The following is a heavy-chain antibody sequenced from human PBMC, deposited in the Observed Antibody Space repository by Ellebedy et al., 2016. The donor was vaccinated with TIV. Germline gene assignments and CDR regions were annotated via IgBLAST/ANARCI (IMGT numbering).Heavy chain of an antibody. CDR2: ISSTSSTI. J-gene: IGHJ4*02. D-gene: IGHD1-7*01. Sequence: PGGSLRLSCAASGLTFSSYSMNWVRQAPGKGLEWVSYISSTSSTIYYADSVRGRFTISRDNAKNSLYVQMNSLRDEDTAVYYCARDENYVAEVIDYWGQGTLVTVSS. CDR3: ARDENYVAEVIDY. CDR1: GLTFSSYS. V-gene: IGHV3-48*02.